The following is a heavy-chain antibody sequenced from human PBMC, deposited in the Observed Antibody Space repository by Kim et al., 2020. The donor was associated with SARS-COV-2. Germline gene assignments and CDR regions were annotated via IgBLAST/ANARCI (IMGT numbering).Heavy chain of an antibody. J-gene: IGHJ6*03. CDR2: ISSSGSTI. CDR3: ARADYYDSSGYYFGYYYYYYYMDV. D-gene: IGHD3-22*01. V-gene: IGHV3-48*03. CDR1: GFTFSSYE. Sequence: GGSLRLSCAASGFTFSSYEMNWVRQAPGKGLEWVSYISSSGSTIYYADSVKGRFTISRDNAKNSLYLQMNSLRAEDTAVYYCARADYYDSSGYYFGYYYYYYYMDVWGKGTTVTVSS.